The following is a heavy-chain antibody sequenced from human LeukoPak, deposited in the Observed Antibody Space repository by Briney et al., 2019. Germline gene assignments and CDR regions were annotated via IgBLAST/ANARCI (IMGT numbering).Heavy chain of an antibody. J-gene: IGHJ6*04. CDR3: ARDPDPHDYGDYEEGFWYYYAMDV. V-gene: IGHV3-21*01. CDR1: GFTLSTYS. Sequence: GGSLRLSCAASGFTLSTYSMNWVRQAPGKGLEWVSSITSSSSYYADSVKGRFTIPRDNAKTSLFLQMNSLRAEDTAVYFCARDPDPHDYGDYEEGFWYYYAMDVWGKGATVTVSS. D-gene: IGHD4-17*01. CDR2: ITSSSS.